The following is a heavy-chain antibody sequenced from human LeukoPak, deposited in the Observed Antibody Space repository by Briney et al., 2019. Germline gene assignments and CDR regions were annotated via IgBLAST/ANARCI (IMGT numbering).Heavy chain of an antibody. CDR2: INHSGST. CDR3: ARVKSYYDFWSGYYTGGRWSDP. V-gene: IGHV4-34*01. J-gene: IGHJ5*02. D-gene: IGHD3-3*01. Sequence: SETLSLTCAVYGGSFSGCYWSWIRQPPGKGLEWIGEINHSGSTNYNPSLKSRVTISVDTSKNQFSLKLSSVTAADTAVYYCARVKSYYDFWSGYYTGGRWSDPWGQGTLVTVSS. CDR1: GGSFSGCY.